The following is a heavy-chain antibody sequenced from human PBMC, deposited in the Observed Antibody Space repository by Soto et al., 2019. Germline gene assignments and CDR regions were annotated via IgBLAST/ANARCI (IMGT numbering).Heavy chain of an antibody. J-gene: IGHJ4*02. D-gene: IGHD6-6*01. CDR3: ARVTSIAARPIDY. CDR1: GYSISSGYY. CDR2: IYHSGST. Sequence: SETLSLTCAVSGYSISSGYYWGWIRQPPGKGLEWIGSIYHSGSTYYNPSLKSRVTISVDTSKNQFSLKLGSVTAADTAVYYCARVTSIAARPIDYWGQGTLVTVYS. V-gene: IGHV4-38-2*01.